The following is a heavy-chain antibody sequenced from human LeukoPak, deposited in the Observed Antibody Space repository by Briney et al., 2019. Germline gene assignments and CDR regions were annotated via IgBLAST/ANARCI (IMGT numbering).Heavy chain of an antibody. CDR2: VYTSGSP. D-gene: IGHD6-6*01. J-gene: IGHJ3*01. Sequence: SETLSLTCNISGASINTYYWSWIRQSAGGGLEFIGRVYTSGSPDYNPSLKSRVAMSADTSKNQFSLKLRSVTAADTALYFCARVGGPVPAALEDAFDLWGQGILVTVSS. V-gene: IGHV4-4*07. CDR3: ARVGGPVPAALEDAFDL. CDR1: GASINTYY.